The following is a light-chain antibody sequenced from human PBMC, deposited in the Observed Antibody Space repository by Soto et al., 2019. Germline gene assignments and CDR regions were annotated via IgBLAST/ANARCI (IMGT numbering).Light chain of an antibody. Sequence: DIQMSQSPSTLSASVGDRFTITYRASQSIIPWLAWYQQTPGKAPKLLIYDASRLEGGAPSRFSGSGSGTEFTLTINSLHPDDSATYYCQQYNNYCTFGQGTKVDIK. CDR3: QQYNNYCT. CDR1: QSIIPW. V-gene: IGKV1-5*01. CDR2: DAS. J-gene: IGKJ1*01.